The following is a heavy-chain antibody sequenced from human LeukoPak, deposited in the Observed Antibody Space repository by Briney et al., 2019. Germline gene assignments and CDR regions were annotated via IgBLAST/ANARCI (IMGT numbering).Heavy chain of an antibody. Sequence: PSETLSLTCTVSGGSISSYYWSWIRQPPGKGLEWIGYIYYSGSTNYNPSLKSRVTISVDTSKNQFSLKLSSVTAADTAVYYCARDDYSNYGFDYWGQGTLVTVSS. CDR1: GGSISSYY. CDR2: IYYSGST. CDR3: ARDDYSNYGFDY. V-gene: IGHV4-59*01. D-gene: IGHD4-11*01. J-gene: IGHJ4*02.